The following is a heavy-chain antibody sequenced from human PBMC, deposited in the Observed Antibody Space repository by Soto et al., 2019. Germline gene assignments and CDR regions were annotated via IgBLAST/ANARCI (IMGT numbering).Heavy chain of an antibody. CDR3: AKGYYYYYGMDV. CDR1: GFTFSNAW. J-gene: IGHJ6*02. CDR2: IKSKTDGGTT. Sequence: AGGSLRLSCAASGFTFSNAWMSWVRQAPGKGLEWVGRIKSKTDGGTTDYAAPVKGRFTISRDNSKNTLYLQMNSLRAEDTAVYYCAKGYYYYYGMDVWGQGTTVTVSS. V-gene: IGHV3-15*01.